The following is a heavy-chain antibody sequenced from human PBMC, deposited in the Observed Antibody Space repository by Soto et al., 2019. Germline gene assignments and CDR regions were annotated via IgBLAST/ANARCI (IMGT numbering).Heavy chain of an antibody. CDR1: GFTFSSYE. CDR2: ISSSGSTI. CDR3: ARDLRYCSSTSCYTGYYYGMDV. D-gene: IGHD2-2*02. V-gene: IGHV3-48*03. Sequence: PGGSLRLSCAASGFTFSSYEMNWVRQAPGKGLEWVSYISSSGSTIYYADSVKGRFTISRDNAKNSLYLQMNSLRAEDTAVYYCARDLRYCSSTSCYTGYYYGMDVWGQGTTVTVSS. J-gene: IGHJ6*02.